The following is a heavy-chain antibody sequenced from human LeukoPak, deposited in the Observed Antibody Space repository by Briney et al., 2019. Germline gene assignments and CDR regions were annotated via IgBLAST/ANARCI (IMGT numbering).Heavy chain of an antibody. CDR3: ARGRLGYCISTSCYAGWFDP. Sequence: ASVKVSCKASGYTFTSYDINWVRQATGQGLEWMGWMNPNSGNTGYAQKFQGRVTMTRNTSIRTAYMELSSLRSEDTAVYYCARGRLGYCISTSCYAGWFDPWGQGTLVTVSS. CDR2: MNPNSGNT. D-gene: IGHD2-2*01. V-gene: IGHV1-8*01. CDR1: GYTFTSYD. J-gene: IGHJ5*02.